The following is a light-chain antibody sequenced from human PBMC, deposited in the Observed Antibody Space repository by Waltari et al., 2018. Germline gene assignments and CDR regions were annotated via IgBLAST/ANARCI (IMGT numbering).Light chain of an antibody. CDR2: AAS. CDR3: LQDYNYPWT. V-gene: IGKV1-6*01. CDR1: QGIRYD. J-gene: IGKJ1*01. Sequence: ATQMTQSPSSLSASVGDRVTITCRASQGIRYDLGWYQQKPGKAPKLLIYAASSLQSGVPSRFSGGGAGTEFTLTISSLQPEDFATYYCLQDYNYPWTFGQGTKVEFK.